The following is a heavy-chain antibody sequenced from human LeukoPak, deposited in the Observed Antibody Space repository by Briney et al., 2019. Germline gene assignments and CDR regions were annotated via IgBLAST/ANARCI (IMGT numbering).Heavy chain of an antibody. CDR1: GGSISSSSFY. Sequence: SETLSLTCTVSGGSISSSSFYWGWIRQPPGTGLEWIGSIYYSGSTYYNPSLKSRVTISVDTSKNQFSLKLSSVTAADTAVYYCARGVHGDYRWYFDLWGRGTLVTVSS. J-gene: IGHJ2*01. CDR3: ARGVHGDYRWYFDL. V-gene: IGHV4-39*07. D-gene: IGHD4-17*01. CDR2: IYYSGST.